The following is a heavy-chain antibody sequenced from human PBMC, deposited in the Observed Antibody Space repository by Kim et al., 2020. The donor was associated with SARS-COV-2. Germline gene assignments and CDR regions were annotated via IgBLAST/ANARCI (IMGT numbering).Heavy chain of an antibody. J-gene: IGHJ6*02. CDR3: ASTGYSGYDDYYYYGMDV. D-gene: IGHD5-12*01. Sequence: KSRFTISRDNSKNTLYDQMNSRRAEDTAVYYCASTGYSGYDDYYYYGMDVWGQGTTVTVSS. V-gene: IGHV3-66*01.